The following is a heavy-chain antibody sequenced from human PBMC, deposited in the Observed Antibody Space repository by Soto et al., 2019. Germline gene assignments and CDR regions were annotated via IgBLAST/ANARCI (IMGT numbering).Heavy chain of an antibody. D-gene: IGHD3-3*01. CDR1: GYPFTHYG. V-gene: IGHV1-18*01. Sequence: ASVKVSCKSSGYPFTHYGITWIRQAPGQGLEWMGWISPFNGNTNYGQTLQGRVTLTTETSTSTVYMELRSLRSDDTAVYYCARGPYDFWSGYQNWFDPWGQGTLVTVSS. J-gene: IGHJ5*02. CDR2: ISPFNGNT. CDR3: ARGPYDFWSGYQNWFDP.